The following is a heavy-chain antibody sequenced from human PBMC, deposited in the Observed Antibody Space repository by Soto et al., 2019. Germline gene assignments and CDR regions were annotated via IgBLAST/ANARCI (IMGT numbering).Heavy chain of an antibody. Sequence: EVQLVESGGGLIQPGGSLRLSCAASGFTVSTNCMSWVRQAPGKGLEWVSVIYSGGSTYYADSVKGRFTISRDNSKNTLYLQMNSRRAEDTAVYYCARASIAAAGYYFDYWGQGTLVTVSS. J-gene: IGHJ4*02. CDR1: GFTVSTNC. CDR3: ARASIAAAGYYFDY. V-gene: IGHV3-53*01. CDR2: IYSGGST. D-gene: IGHD6-13*01.